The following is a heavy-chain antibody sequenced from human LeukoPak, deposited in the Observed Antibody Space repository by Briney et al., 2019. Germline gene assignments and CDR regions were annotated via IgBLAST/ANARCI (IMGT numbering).Heavy chain of an antibody. J-gene: IGHJ4*02. V-gene: IGHV3-15*01. Sequence: PGGSLRLSCAASGFTFSNAWMSWVRQAPGKGLEWVGRIKSKTDGGTTDHAAPVKGRFTIPRDDSKNTLYLQMNSLKTEDTAVYYCTTEYYYDSSGYMWGQGTLVTVSS. D-gene: IGHD3-22*01. CDR3: TTEYYYDSSGYM. CDR1: GFTFSNAW. CDR2: IKSKTDGGTT.